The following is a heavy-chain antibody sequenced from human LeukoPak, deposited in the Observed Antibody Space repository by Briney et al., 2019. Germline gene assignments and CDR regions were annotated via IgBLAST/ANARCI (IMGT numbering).Heavy chain of an antibody. D-gene: IGHD6-13*01. Sequence: SETLSLTCAVYGGSFSGYYWSWIRQPPGKGLEWIGEINHSGSTNYNPSLKSRVTISVDTSKNQFSLKLSSVTAADTAVYYCARTSWYGDNWFDPWGQGTLVTVSS. CDR3: ARTSWYGDNWFDP. J-gene: IGHJ5*02. CDR2: INHSGST. CDR1: GGSFSGYY. V-gene: IGHV4-34*01.